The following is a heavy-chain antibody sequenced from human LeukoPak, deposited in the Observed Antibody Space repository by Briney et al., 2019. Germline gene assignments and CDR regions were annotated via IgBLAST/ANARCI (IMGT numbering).Heavy chain of an antibody. CDR2: IKQDGREK. D-gene: IGHD3-10*01. V-gene: IGHV3-7*04. CDR3: ARYYASGIFDN. J-gene: IGHJ4*02. CDR1: GFTFCNYW. Sequence: PGGSLRLSCTASGFTFCNYWMSWVRQAPGKGLEWVANIKQDGREKYYVDSGKGRFTISRDNAKNSLYLQMNSLRVEDTAVYYCARYYASGIFDNWGQGTLVTVSS.